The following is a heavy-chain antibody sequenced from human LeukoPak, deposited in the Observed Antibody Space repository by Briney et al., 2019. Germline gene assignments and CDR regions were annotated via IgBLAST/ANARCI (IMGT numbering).Heavy chain of an antibody. CDR3: ASAFLDDSSGFYFDY. V-gene: IGHV1-69*05. CDR2: IIPIFGTA. CDR1: GGTFSSYA. Sequence: ASVKVSCKASGGTFSSYAISWVRQAPGQGLEWMGRIIPIFGTANYAQKFQGRVTITTDESTSTAYMVLSSLRSEDTAVYYCASAFLDDSSGFYFDYWGQGTLVTVSS. D-gene: IGHD3-22*01. J-gene: IGHJ4*02.